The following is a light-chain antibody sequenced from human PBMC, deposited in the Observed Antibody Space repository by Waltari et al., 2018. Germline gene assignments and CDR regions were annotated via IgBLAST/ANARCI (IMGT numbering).Light chain of an antibody. CDR2: DVS. CDR3: SSYTTTSSWV. J-gene: IGLJ3*02. CDR1: SGDIGNYKF. V-gene: IGLV2-14*01. Sequence: QSALTQPASVSGSPGQSITISCTGTSGDIGNYKFVSWYQQEPGRAPNLIVYDVSQRPSGVSNRFYGSKSGNTASLTISGVQAEDEADYYCSSYTTTSSWVFGGGTKLTVL.